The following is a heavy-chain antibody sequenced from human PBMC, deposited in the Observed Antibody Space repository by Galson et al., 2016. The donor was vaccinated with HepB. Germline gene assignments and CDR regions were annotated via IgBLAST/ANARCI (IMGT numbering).Heavy chain of an antibody. CDR2: IKSKSDAETT. CDR3: SPYSYPDF. J-gene: IGHJ4*02. Sequence: SLRLSCAASGFTFSHAWMNWVRQAPGKGLEWVGRIKSKSDAETTDYAAPVKGRFTVSRDDSKDTLYLHMMSLTAEDTAVYYCSPYSYPDFWGQGTLVTVSS. V-gene: IGHV3-15*07. CDR1: GFTFSHAW. D-gene: IGHD3-16*02.